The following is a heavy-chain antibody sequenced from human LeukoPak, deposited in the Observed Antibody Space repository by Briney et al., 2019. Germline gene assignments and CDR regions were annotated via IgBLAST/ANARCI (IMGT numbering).Heavy chain of an antibody. V-gene: IGHV5-10-1*01. J-gene: IGHJ5*02. Sequence: GESLRISCKGSGYSFTSYWISWVRQTPGKGLEWMGRIDPSDSYTNYSPSFQGHVTISADKSISTASLQWSSLKASDTAMYYCARAEVAAIVTDWFDPWGQGTLVTVSS. CDR2: IDPSDSYT. CDR1: GYSFTSYW. D-gene: IGHD2-15*01. CDR3: ARAEVAAIVTDWFDP.